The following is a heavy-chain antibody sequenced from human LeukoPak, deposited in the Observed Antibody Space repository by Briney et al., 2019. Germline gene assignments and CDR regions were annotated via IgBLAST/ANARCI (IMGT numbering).Heavy chain of an antibody. J-gene: IGHJ4*02. V-gene: IGHV3-21*06. D-gene: IGHD3-10*01. CDR1: GFTFSSYT. CDR3: ARGFGELYGY. Sequence: GESLRLSCAASGFTFSSYTMNWVRQAPGKGLEWISSITGSSDYIYYADSVKGRFTISRDNGKNSLYLQMNSLRAEDTAVYYCARGFGELYGYWGQGTLVTVSS. CDR2: ITGSSDYI.